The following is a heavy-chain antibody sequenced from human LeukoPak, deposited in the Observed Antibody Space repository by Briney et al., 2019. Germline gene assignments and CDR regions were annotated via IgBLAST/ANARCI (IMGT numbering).Heavy chain of an antibody. CDR2: IYYCGST. V-gene: IGHV4-59*01. CDR3: ARNLMITFGGVIVHGWFDP. Sequence: SETLSLTCTVSGGSISSYYWSWIRQPPGKGLEWIGYIYYCGSTNYNPSLKSRVTISVDTSKNQSSLKLSSVTAADTAVYYCARNLMITFGGVIVHGWFDPWGQGTLVTVSS. J-gene: IGHJ5*02. CDR1: GGSISSYY. D-gene: IGHD3-16*02.